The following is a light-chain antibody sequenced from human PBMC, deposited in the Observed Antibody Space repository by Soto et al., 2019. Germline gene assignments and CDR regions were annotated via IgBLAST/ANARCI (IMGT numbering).Light chain of an antibody. J-gene: IGKJ2*01. CDR2: WAS. CDR3: QQYYRPPPT. V-gene: IGKV4-1*01. Sequence: DIVMTQSPDSLAVSLGERATINCKSSQSVLYSSNSKDYLAWYQQKPGQPPKLLISWASTRESGVPDRISGSGSGTDFTLTISSLQAEDVAVYYCQQYYRPPPTFGQGTKLEIK. CDR1: QSVLYSSNSKDY.